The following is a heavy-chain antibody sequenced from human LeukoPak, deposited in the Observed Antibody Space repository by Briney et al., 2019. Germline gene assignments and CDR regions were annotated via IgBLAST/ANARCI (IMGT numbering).Heavy chain of an antibody. CDR2: ISGSGGST. J-gene: IGHJ4*02. V-gene: IGHV3-23*01. CDR3: ARSGAAAAKGKYYYDY. Sequence: GRSLRLSCAASGFIFSSYAMSWVRQAPGQGLEWVAAISGSGGSTYTADSVKGRFTISRDSSRNTLYLQMTSLRADDTAVYFCARSGAAAAKGKYYYDYWGQGTLVTVSS. D-gene: IGHD6-13*01. CDR1: GFIFSSYA.